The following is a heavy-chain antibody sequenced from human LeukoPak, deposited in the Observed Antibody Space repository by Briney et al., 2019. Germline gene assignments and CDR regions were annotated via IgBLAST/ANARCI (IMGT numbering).Heavy chain of an antibody. V-gene: IGHV4-59*01. CDR1: GGSISSYY. CDR2: MYYSGST. D-gene: IGHD5-12*01. CDR3: ARSLFGYSGYDFPGY. J-gene: IGHJ4*02. Sequence: PSETLSLTYSVSGGSISSYYWSWIRQPPGKGLEWIGYMYYSGSTNYNPSLKSRVTMSVDTSKNQFSLKLRSVTAADTAVYYCARSLFGYSGYDFPGYWGQGTLVTVSS.